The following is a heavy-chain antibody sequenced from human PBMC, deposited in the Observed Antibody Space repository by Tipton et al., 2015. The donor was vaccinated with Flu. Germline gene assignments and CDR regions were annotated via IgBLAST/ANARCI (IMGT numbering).Heavy chain of an antibody. V-gene: IGHV4-59*08. CDR3: ARHAPNDFDY. CDR2: IYYSGST. J-gene: IGHJ4*02. Sequence: TLSLTCTVSGDSISSYYWSWIRQPAGKGLEWIGYIYYSGSTNYNPSLKSRVTISVDTSKNQFSLKLSSVTAADTAVYYCARHAPNDFDYWGQGTLVTVSS. CDR1: GDSISSYY.